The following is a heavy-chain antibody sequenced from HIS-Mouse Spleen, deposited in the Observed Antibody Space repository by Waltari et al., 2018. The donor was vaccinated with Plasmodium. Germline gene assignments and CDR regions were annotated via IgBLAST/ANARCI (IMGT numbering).Heavy chain of an antibody. CDR2: INHSGST. CDR3: ARLVVVASKDSY. V-gene: IGHV4-34*01. Sequence: QVQLQQWGAGLLTPSGTLSLTRAVDGGSFSGYYWSWVRPPPGTEMEWIGEINHSGSTNCNPSLKSGVTISVDTSKNQCSLTLGSVAAACTAVYYCARLVVVASKDSYWGQGTLVTVSS. J-gene: IGHJ4*02. D-gene: IGHD2-15*01. CDR1: GGSFSGYY.